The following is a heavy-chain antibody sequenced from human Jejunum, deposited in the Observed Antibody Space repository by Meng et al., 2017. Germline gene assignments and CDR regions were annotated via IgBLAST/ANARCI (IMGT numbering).Heavy chain of an antibody. V-gene: IGHV4-4*02. CDR3: ARAYCTDVSCHDFFDS. Sequence: LQESGPGLGKPSGTLSLTCAVSGASISRTNWWSWVRQPPGKGLEWIGKIDPSESTHYNPSLKGRVTISADRSKNQFSLRLTSVTAADTAIYYCARAYCTDVSCHDFFDSWGQGTLVTVSS. CDR2: IDPSEST. D-gene: IGHD2-8*01. J-gene: IGHJ4*02. CDR1: GASISRTNW.